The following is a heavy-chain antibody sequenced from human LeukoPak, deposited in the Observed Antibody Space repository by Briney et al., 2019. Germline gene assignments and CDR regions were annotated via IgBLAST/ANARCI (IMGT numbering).Heavy chain of an antibody. J-gene: IGHJ3*02. CDR3: ARNDGSITMTVAGAFDI. Sequence: SETLSLTCTVSGGSISSHYWSWIRQPPGKGLEWIGYIYYSGSTNYNPSLKSRVTISVDTSKNHFSLKLSSVTAADTAVYYCARNDGSITMTVAGAFDIWGQGTMVTVSS. D-gene: IGHD3-22*01. V-gene: IGHV4-59*11. CDR2: IYYSGST. CDR1: GGSISSHY.